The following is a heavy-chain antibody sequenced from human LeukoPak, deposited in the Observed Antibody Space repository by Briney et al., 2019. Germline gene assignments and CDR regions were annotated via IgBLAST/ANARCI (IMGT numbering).Heavy chain of an antibody. V-gene: IGHV4-4*07. D-gene: IGHD3-3*01. CDR2: IYSSGST. CDR3: ARDPTRYDFWSGYQEY. CDR1: GGSIISYY. Sequence: PSETLSLTCTVSGGSIISYYWSWIRQPAGKGLEWVGRIYSSGSTNYNPSLKSRLTMSVDTSKNQFSLNLSSVTAADTAVYYCARDPTRYDFWSGYQEYWGQGTLVTVSS. J-gene: IGHJ4*02.